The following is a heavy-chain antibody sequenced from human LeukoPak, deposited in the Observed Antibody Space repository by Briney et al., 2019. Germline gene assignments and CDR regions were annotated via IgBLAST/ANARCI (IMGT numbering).Heavy chain of an antibody. Sequence: SETLSLTCAVYGGSFNDYYWTWIRQPPGKGLEWIGEINHRGYTNYNPSLESRVTISVDTSKNQFSLKLSSVTAADTAVYYCARASQQWLVRYFDYWGQGTLVTVSS. CDR1: GGSFNDYY. CDR2: INHRGYT. V-gene: IGHV4-34*01. J-gene: IGHJ4*02. CDR3: ARASQQWLVRYFDY. D-gene: IGHD6-19*01.